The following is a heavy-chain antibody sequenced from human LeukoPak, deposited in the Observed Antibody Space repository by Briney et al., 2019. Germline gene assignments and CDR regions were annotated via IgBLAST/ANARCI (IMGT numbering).Heavy chain of an antibody. J-gene: IGHJ3*02. CDR3: ATEYTVTTSGAFDI. Sequence: ASVTVSCKVSGYTLTELSMHWVRQAPGKGLEWMGGFDPEDGETIYAQKFQGRVTMTEDTSTDTAYMELSSLRSEDTAVYYCATEYTVTTSGAFDIWGQGTMVTVSS. CDR2: FDPEDGET. V-gene: IGHV1-24*01. D-gene: IGHD4-17*01. CDR1: GYTLTELS.